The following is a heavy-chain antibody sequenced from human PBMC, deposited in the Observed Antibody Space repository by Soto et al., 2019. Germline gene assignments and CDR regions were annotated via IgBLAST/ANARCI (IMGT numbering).Heavy chain of an antibody. D-gene: IGHD1-26*01. Sequence: QLRLQESGSGLVKPSQTLSLTCAVSGVSISSGGYSWNWFRQPPGKGLEWIGYIYHSGSTTYNPSLNNRVTISVDRSKNQFSLRLTSVTAADTVVYYCARGMDGNYYYSWYFDLWGRGTLVTVSS. CDR3: ARGMDGNYYYSWYFDL. CDR1: GVSISSGGYS. V-gene: IGHV4-30-2*01. J-gene: IGHJ2*01. CDR2: IYHSGST.